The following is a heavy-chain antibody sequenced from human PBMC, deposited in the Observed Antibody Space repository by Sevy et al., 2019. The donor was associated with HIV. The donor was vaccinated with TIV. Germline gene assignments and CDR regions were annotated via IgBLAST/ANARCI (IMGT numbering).Heavy chain of an antibody. CDR1: GGTFSNYA. D-gene: IGHD2-2*01. J-gene: IGHJ4*02. V-gene: IGHV1-69*05. CDR2: IIPTFGTT. Sequence: ASVKVSCKASGGTFSNYALSWVRQAPGQGLEWMGGIIPTFGTTNFAQTFQGRVTITTDESTSTAYMELGSLRSADTAVYYCARTPLVRIPGATDLYFDNWGQGTLVTVSS. CDR3: ARTPLVRIPGATDLYFDN.